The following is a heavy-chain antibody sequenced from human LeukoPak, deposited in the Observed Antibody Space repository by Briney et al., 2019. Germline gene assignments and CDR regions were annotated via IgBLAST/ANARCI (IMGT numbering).Heavy chain of an antibody. Sequence: KSSETLSLTCTVSGGSISSSSYYWGWIRQPPGKGLEWIGSIYYSGSTYYNPSLKSRVTISVDTSKNQFSLKLSSVTAADTAVYYCARHAGDCGGDCYSSPYYYYGMDVWGQGTTVTVSS. CDR2: IYYSGST. J-gene: IGHJ6*02. CDR3: ARHAGDCGGDCYSSPYYYYGMDV. D-gene: IGHD2-21*02. V-gene: IGHV4-39*01. CDR1: GGSISSSSYY.